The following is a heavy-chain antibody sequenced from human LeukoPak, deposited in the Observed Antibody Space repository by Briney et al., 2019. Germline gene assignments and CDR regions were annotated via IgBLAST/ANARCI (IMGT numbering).Heavy chain of an antibody. Sequence: PSETLSLTCTVSGDSIHSSVYYWGWVRQPPGKGLEWIGNVYYTGSTFYNPSLESRVTISVDTSKNQFSLKLSSVTAADTAVYYCARLLHSSGWLNWFDPWGQGTLVTVSS. CDR3: ARLLHSSGWLNWFDP. D-gene: IGHD6-19*01. CDR1: GDSIHSSVYY. V-gene: IGHV4-39*01. CDR2: VYYTGST. J-gene: IGHJ5*02.